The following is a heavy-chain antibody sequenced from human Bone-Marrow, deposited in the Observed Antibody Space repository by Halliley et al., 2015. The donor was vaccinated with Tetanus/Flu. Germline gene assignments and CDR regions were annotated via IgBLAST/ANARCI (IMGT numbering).Heavy chain of an antibody. Sequence: WITPYNDATHYAQKFQGRLTGTTDTSATAVYMELRSLISDDTAVYYCARGDIYNSGWPYFNFWGQGTLVTVSS. J-gene: IGHJ4*02. D-gene: IGHD6-19*01. CDR2: ITPYNDAT. V-gene: IGHV1-18*01. CDR3: ARGDIYNSGWPYFNF.